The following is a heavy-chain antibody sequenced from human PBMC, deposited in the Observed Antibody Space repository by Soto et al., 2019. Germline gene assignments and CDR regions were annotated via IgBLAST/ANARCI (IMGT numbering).Heavy chain of an antibody. CDR3: XRGYNSGLSLHPYYFDR. Sequence: GESLKISCKGSGYRFTIYWIAWVRQLPGKGLEFMGIIYPGDFDTRYNPSFQGQVTISVDNSISTAYLQWSSLRAPDTAMYYCXRGYNSGLSLHPYYFDRWGQGTLVTVSS. CDR1: GYRFTIYW. J-gene: IGHJ4*02. V-gene: IGHV5-51*01. CDR2: IYPGDFDT. D-gene: IGHD6-19*01.